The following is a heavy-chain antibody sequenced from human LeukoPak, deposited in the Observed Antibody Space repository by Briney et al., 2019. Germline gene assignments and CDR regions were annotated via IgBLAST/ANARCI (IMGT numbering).Heavy chain of an antibody. J-gene: IGHJ3*02. CDR1: GGSFSGYY. CDR3: ARVLWFGENDAFDI. V-gene: IGHV4-34*01. Sequence: SETLSLTCAVYGGSFSGYYWSWIRQPPGKGLEWIGEINHSGSTNYIPSLKSRVTISVDTSKNQFSLKLSSVTAADTAVYYCARVLWFGENDAFDIWGQGTMVTVSS. CDR2: INHSGST. D-gene: IGHD3-10*01.